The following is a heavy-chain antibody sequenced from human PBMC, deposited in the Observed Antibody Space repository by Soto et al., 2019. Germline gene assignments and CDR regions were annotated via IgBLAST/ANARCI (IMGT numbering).Heavy chain of an antibody. Sequence: PGGSLRLSCAASGFTFDDYAMHWFRQVPGKGLEWVSGINWNSGSIGYGDSVKGRFAISRDNAKNSLHLQMNSLSAEDTAFYYCVKDESINWYSGHFRHWGQGTLVTVSS. J-gene: IGHJ1*01. D-gene: IGHD6-13*01. CDR2: INWNSGSI. CDR1: GFTFDDYA. CDR3: VKDESINWYSGHFRH. V-gene: IGHV3-9*01.